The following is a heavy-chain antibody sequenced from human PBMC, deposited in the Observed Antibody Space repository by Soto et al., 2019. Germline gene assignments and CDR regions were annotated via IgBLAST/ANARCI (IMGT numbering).Heavy chain of an antibody. Sequence: GISWVRQAPGQGLEWMGWISAYNGNTNYAQKLQGRVTMTTDTSTSTAYMELRSLRSDDTAVYYCARVRSGSFHGWFDPWGQGTLVTVSS. D-gene: IGHD1-26*01. CDR2: ISAYNGNT. CDR3: ARVRSGSFHGWFDP. J-gene: IGHJ5*02. V-gene: IGHV1-18*01. CDR1: G.